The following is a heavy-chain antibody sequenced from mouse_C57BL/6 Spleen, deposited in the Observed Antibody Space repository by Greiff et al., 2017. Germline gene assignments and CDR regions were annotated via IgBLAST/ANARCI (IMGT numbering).Heavy chain of an antibody. D-gene: IGHD2-4*01. CDR3: ARDPYDYDGGFAY. CDR2: ISSGSSTI. V-gene: IGHV5-17*01. Sequence: EVKVVESGGGLVKPGGSLKLSCAASGFTFSDYGMHWVRQAPEKGLEWVAYISSGSSTIYYADTVKGRFTISRDNAKNTLFLQMTSLRSEDTAMYYCARDPYDYDGGFAYWGQGTLVTVSA. J-gene: IGHJ3*01. CDR1: GFTFSDYG.